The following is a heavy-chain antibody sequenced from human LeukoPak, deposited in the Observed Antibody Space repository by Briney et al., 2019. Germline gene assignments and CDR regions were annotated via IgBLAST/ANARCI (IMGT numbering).Heavy chain of an antibody. V-gene: IGHV1-69*06. CDR1: GYTFTSYG. Sequence: ASVKVSCKASGYTFTSYGISWVRQAPGQGLEWMGGIIPIFGTANYAQKFQGRVTITADKSTSTAYMELSSLRSEDTAVYYCARDQGVGLGTAMESYYFDYWGQGTLVTVSS. J-gene: IGHJ4*02. CDR3: ARDQGVGLGTAMESYYFDY. D-gene: IGHD5-18*01. CDR2: IIPIFGTA.